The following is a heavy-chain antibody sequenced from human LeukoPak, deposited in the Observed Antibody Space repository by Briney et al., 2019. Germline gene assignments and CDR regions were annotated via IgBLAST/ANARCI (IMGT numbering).Heavy chain of an antibody. CDR1: GYTFTGYY. Sequence: GASVKVSCKASGYTFTGYYMHWVRQAPGQGLEWMGWINPNSGGTNYAQKFQGRVTMTRDTSISTAYMEPSRLRSDDTAVYYCARDVYGYYYGSGSYYAGWFDPWGQGTLVTVSS. CDR3: ARDVYGYYYGSGSYYAGWFDP. J-gene: IGHJ5*02. CDR2: INPNSGGT. D-gene: IGHD3-10*01. V-gene: IGHV1-2*02.